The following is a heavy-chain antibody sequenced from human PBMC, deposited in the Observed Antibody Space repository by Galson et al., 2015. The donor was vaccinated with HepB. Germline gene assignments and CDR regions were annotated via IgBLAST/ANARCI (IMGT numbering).Heavy chain of an antibody. Sequence: SGKVSCKASGYTFTSYGISWVRQAPGQGLEWMGWISAYNGNTNYAQKLQGRVTMTTDTSTSTAYMELRSLRSDDTAVYYCARDVDGSGWYYFDYWGQGTLVTVSS. CDR3: ARDVDGSGWYYFDY. CDR2: ISAYNGNT. J-gene: IGHJ4*02. CDR1: GYTFTSYG. V-gene: IGHV1-18*04. D-gene: IGHD6-19*01.